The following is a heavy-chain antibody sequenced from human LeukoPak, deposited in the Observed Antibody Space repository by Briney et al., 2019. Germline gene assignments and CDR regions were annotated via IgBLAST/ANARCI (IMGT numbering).Heavy chain of an antibody. CDR2: IYSGGST. CDR1: GFTVSSNY. V-gene: IGHV3-53*01. J-gene: IGHJ4*02. CDR3: ARADPSRHFDY. Sequence: EGSLRLSCAASGFTVSSNYMSWVRQAPGKGLEWVSLIYSGGSTYYADSVKGRFTISRDNSKNTLYLQMNSLRAEDTAVYYCARADPSRHFDYWGQGTLVTVSS. D-gene: IGHD6-13*01.